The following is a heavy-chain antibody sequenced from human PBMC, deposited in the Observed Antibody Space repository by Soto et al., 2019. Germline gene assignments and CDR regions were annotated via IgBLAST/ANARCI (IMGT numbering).Heavy chain of an antibody. CDR2: ISGGSGKT. CDR3: ARVDGSGTYNISPFDY. Sequence: EVHLLESGGGLVPPGGSLRLSCAASGFSFTTYGMSWVRQAPGKALEWVSTISGGSGKTYYADSVKGRFTISRDNSKNTLFLQMNSLRAEDTAVYSCARVDGSGTYNISPFDYWGQGTLVTVSS. CDR1: GFSFTTYG. V-gene: IGHV3-23*01. J-gene: IGHJ4*02. D-gene: IGHD3-10*01.